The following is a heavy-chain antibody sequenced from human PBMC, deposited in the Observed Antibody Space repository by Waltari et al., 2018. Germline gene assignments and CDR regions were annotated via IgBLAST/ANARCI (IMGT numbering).Heavy chain of an antibody. D-gene: IGHD3-16*02. J-gene: IGHJ4*02. V-gene: IGHV4-38-2*01. Sequence: QVQLQESGPGLVKPSETLSLTCAVSGYSISSGYYWGWIRQPPGKGLEWIGSIYHSGGTYYNPALKSRVTISEDTSKNQFSLKLSSVTAADTAVYYCARLHLGELSTGDYWGQGTLVIVSS. CDR1: GYSISSGYY. CDR3: ARLHLGELSTGDY. CDR2: IYHSGGT.